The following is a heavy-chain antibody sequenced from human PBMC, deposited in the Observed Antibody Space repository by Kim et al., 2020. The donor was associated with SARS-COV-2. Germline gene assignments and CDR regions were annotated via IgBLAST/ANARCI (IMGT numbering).Heavy chain of an antibody. J-gene: IGHJ6*02. V-gene: IGHV4-34*01. Sequence: SETLSLTCAVYGGSFSGYYWSWIRQPPGKGLEWIGEINHSGSTNYNPSLKSRVTISVDTSKNQFSLKLSSMTAADTAVYYCARVEDNEYYYYYGMDVWGQGTTVTVSS. CDR2: INHSGST. CDR3: ARVEDNEYYYYYGMDV. CDR1: GGSFSGYY. D-gene: IGHD1-1*01.